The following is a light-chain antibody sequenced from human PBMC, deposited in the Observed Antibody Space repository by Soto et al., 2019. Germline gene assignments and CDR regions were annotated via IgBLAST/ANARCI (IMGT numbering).Light chain of an antibody. CDR1: SSDIGSNNY. J-gene: IGLJ3*02. Sequence: QSALTQPASVSGSPGQSITISGTGTSSDIGSNNYVSWFQQRPGKAPTLIIYEVSNRPSGVSTHFSGSKSGNTASLTISGLLPEDEAKYFCSSYTTTTRLFGGGTQLTVL. V-gene: IGLV2-14*01. CDR2: EVS. CDR3: SSYTTTTRL.